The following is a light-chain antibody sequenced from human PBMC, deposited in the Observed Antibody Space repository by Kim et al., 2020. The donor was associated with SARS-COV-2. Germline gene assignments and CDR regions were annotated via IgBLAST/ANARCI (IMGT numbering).Light chain of an antibody. CDR1: KVGDKY. CDR3: QAWDSSIV. V-gene: IGLV3-1*01. Sequence: SVSPEQTASISCVGDKVGDKYASWYQQRPGQSPLLVIYQDDKRPSGIPERFSGSNSGNTATLTISGTQAVDEAVYYCQAWDSSIVFGGGTQLTVL. CDR2: QDD. J-gene: IGLJ2*01.